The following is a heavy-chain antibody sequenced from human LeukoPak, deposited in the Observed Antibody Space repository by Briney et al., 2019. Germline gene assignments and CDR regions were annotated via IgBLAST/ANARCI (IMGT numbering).Heavy chain of an antibody. CDR1: GLTFSSYA. CDR2: ISGSGGST. V-gene: IGHV3-23*01. J-gene: IGHJ4*02. CDR3: AKDPGAVAGPFDY. D-gene: IGHD6-19*01. Sequence: PGGSLRLSSAPSGLTFSSYAMSSVREAPGKRLEWVSAISGSGGSTYYADSVKGRLTISRDNSKNTLYLQMNSLRAEDTAVYYCAKDPGAVAGPFDYWGQGTLVTVSS.